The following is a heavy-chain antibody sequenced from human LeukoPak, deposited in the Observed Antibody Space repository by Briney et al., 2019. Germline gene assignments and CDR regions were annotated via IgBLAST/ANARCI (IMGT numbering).Heavy chain of an antibody. Sequence: GGSLRLSCAASGFTFSSYAMSWVRQAPGKGLEWVAVIWYDGSNKYYADSVKGRFTISRDNSKNTLYLQMNSLRAEDTAVYYCARVPGYSSSWQPYYFDYWGQGTLVTVSS. CDR3: ARVPGYSSSWQPYYFDY. CDR2: IWYDGSNK. CDR1: GFTFSSYA. J-gene: IGHJ4*02. V-gene: IGHV3-33*08. D-gene: IGHD6-13*01.